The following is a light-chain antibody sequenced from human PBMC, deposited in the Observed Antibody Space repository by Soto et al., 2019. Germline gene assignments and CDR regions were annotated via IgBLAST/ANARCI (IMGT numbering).Light chain of an antibody. CDR3: AAWDDSLSGPV. CDR2: RNN. J-gene: IGLJ2*01. Sequence: QSVLTQPPSASGTPGQRVTISCSGSSSNIRSNYVYWYQQVPGTAPKLLIYRNNQRPSGVPDRFSGSKSGTSASLAISGLRSEDEAEYYCAAWDDSLSGPVFGGGTKLTVL. V-gene: IGLV1-47*01. CDR1: SSNIRSNY.